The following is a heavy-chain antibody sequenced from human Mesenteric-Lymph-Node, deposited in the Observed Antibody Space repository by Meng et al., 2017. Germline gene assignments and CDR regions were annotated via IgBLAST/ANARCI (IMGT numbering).Heavy chain of an antibody. D-gene: IGHD6-13*01. Sequence: GESLKISCAASGFTFSSYWMHWVRQAPGKGLVWVSRINSDGSSTSYADSVKGRFTISRDNSKNTLYLQMNSLRAEDTAVYYCARGLTAAAGAVWGQGTLVTVSS. CDR1: GFTFSSYW. CDR2: INSDGSST. J-gene: IGHJ4*02. V-gene: IGHV3-74*01. CDR3: ARGLTAAAGAV.